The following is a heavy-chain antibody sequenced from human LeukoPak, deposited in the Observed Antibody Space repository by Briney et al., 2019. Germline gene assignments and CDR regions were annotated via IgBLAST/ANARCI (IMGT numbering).Heavy chain of an antibody. V-gene: IGHV3-7*01. CDR2: IKQDGSEK. J-gene: IGHJ6*02. Sequence: GGSLRLSCAVSGLTFSSYSMNWVRQAPGKGLEWVANIKQDGSEKDYVDSVKGRFTISRDNPKNSLYLQMNSLRAEETAVYYCARYCGGDCYGMDVWGQGTTVTVSS. CDR1: GLTFSSYS. D-gene: IGHD2-21*02. CDR3: ARYCGGDCYGMDV.